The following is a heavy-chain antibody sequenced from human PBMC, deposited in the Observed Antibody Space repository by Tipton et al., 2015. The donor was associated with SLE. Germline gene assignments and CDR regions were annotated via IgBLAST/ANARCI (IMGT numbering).Heavy chain of an antibody. Sequence: RSLRLSCAASGFTFSSYAMHWVRQAPGKGLEWVAVISYDGSNKYYADSVKGRFTISRDNSKNTLYLQMNSLRAEDTAVYYCAKEGWFDPWGQGTLVTVSS. CDR2: ISYDGSNK. CDR1: GFTFSSYA. J-gene: IGHJ5*02. CDR3: AKEGWFDP. V-gene: IGHV3-30-3*01.